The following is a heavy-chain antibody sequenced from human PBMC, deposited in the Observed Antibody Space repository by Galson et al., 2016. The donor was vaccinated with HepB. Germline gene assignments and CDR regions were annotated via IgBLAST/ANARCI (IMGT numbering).Heavy chain of an antibody. J-gene: IGHJ4*02. CDR1: GYTFTNYW. D-gene: IGHD6-13*01. Sequence: QSGAEVKKPGDSLKISCKGSGYTFTNYWIGWVRQMPGKGLEWMGIIYPGDSDTRYSPSFQGQVSMSADKSINTDYLQWSSLKFSDTAIYYCARSGEYSIACFVWGQGTLVTVSS. CDR3: ARSGEYSIACFV. V-gene: IGHV5-51*01. CDR2: IYPGDSDT.